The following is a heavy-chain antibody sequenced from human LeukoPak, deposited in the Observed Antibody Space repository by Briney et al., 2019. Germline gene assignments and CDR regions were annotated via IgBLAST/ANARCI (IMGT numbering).Heavy chain of an antibody. CDR1: GGSISSGDYY. V-gene: IGHV4-30-4*01. Sequence: KTSQTLSLTCTVSGGSISSGDYYWSWIRQPPGKGLEWIGYIYYSGSTYYNPSLKSRVTISVDTSKNQFSLKLSSVTAADTAVYYCARHSMVRGVNQRSFDCWGQGTLVTVSS. CDR3: ARHSMVRGVNQRSFDC. CDR2: IYYSGST. J-gene: IGHJ4*02. D-gene: IGHD3-10*01.